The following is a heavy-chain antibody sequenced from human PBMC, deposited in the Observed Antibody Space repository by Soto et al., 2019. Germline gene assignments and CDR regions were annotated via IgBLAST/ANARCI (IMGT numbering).Heavy chain of an antibody. D-gene: IGHD5-12*01. J-gene: IGHJ6*02. CDR3: AREGHSGYDSVGYYYYYGMDV. CDR1: GGTFSSYA. Sequence: SVKVSCKASGGTFSSYAISWLRQAPGQGLEWMGGIIPIFGTANYAQKFQGRVTITADESTSTAYMELSSLRSEDTAVYYCAREGHSGYDSVGYYYYYGMDVWGQGTTATVSS. V-gene: IGHV1-69*13. CDR2: IIPIFGTA.